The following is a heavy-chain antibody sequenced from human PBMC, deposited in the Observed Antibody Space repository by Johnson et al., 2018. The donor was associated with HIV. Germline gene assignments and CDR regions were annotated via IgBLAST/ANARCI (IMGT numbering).Heavy chain of an antibody. CDR2: ICCDGGHT. CDR1: GCTLRSYG. D-gene: IGHD2-21*02. CDR3: AKDLCWKVVTSIFAFDI. V-gene: IGHV3-33*06. Sequence: QVQLVESGGGVVQPGRSLRLSCAASGCTLRSYGMHRVRQAPGKGLEWVAVICCDGGHTYHADSAKGRFTISGDSSKNTLFLQMNSLRAEDTAVYNCAKDLCWKVVTSIFAFDIWGQGTMVAVSS. J-gene: IGHJ3*02.